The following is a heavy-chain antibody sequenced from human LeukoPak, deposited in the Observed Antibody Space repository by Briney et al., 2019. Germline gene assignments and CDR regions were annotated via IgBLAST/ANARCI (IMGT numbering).Heavy chain of an antibody. CDR1: GYTFTGYY. Sequence: ASVKVSCKASGYTFTGYYMHWVRQAPGQGLEWMGWINPNSGGTNYAQKFQGRVTMTRDTSTSTVYMELSSLRSEDTAVYYCARGYGDYAYWGQGTLVTVSS. CDR3: ARGYGDYAY. J-gene: IGHJ4*02. V-gene: IGHV1-2*02. D-gene: IGHD4-17*01. CDR2: INPNSGGT.